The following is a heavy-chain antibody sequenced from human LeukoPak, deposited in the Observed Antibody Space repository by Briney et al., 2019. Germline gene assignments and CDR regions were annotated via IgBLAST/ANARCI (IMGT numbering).Heavy chain of an antibody. CDR2: ISSSSSYI. Sequence: GGSLRLSCAASGFTFSSYSMNWVHQAPGKGLEWVSSISSSSSYIYYADSVKGRFTISRDNAKNSLYLQMNSLRAEDTAVYYCARVRCSSTSCTYYFDYWGQGTLVTVSS. J-gene: IGHJ4*02. V-gene: IGHV3-21*01. D-gene: IGHD2-2*01. CDR1: GFTFSSYS. CDR3: ARVRCSSTSCTYYFDY.